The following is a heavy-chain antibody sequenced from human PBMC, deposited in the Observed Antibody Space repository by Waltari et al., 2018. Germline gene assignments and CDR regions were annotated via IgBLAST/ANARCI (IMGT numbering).Heavy chain of an antibody. V-gene: IGHV1-69-2*01. CDR1: ANTFTDYH. D-gene: IGHD3-3*01. J-gene: IGHJ3*02. CDR3: STRSFGVVNAFDI. CDR2: IDPEDGET. Sequence: EVQLIQSGAEVKKPGATVKISCKASANTFTDYHIHWVQQAPGKGLVWMGLIDPEDGETVYAENFQGRVTITADRSTDTVYMELSSVRSEDTAVYYCSTRSFGVVNAFDIWGQGTMVIVSS.